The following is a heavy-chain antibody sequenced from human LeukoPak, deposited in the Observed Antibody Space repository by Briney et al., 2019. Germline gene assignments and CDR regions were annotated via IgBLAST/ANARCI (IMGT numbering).Heavy chain of an antibody. CDR1: GYIFTGYY. Sequence: VASMKVSCKTSGYIFTGYYMHWVQQAPGQGLEWMGRLNPDSGGTNYAQKFQGRVTMTRDTSISTAYMELNSLTSDDTAVYYCARGGDYSNPLDYWGQGTLVTVSS. CDR2: LNPDSGGT. J-gene: IGHJ4*02. CDR3: ARGGDYSNPLDY. D-gene: IGHD4-11*01. V-gene: IGHV1-2*06.